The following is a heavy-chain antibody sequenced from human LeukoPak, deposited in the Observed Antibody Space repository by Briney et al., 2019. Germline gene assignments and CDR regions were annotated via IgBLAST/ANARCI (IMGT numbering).Heavy chain of an antibody. CDR3: AGRYCSSTSCHEYYYYGMDV. CDR1: GGTFSSYA. Sequence: HGASVKVSCKASGGTFSSYAISWVRQAPGQGLEWMGGIIPIFGTANYAQKFQGRVTITADESTSTIYMELSSLRSEDTAVYYCAGRYCSSTSCHEYYYYGMDVWGQGTTVTVSS. V-gene: IGHV1-69*01. J-gene: IGHJ6*02. D-gene: IGHD2-2*01. CDR2: IIPIFGTA.